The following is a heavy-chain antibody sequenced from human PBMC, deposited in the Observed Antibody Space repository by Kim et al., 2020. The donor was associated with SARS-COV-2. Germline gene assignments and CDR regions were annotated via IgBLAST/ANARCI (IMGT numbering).Heavy chain of an antibody. CDR1: GFTFSNAW. Sequence: GGSLRLSCAASGFTFSNAWMSWVRQAPGKGLEWVGRIKSKTDGGTTDYAAPVKGRFTISRDDSKNTLYLQMNSLKTEDTAVYYCTTDPGDYEGYDYGMDVWGQGTTVTVSS. CDR3: TTDPGDYEGYDYGMDV. CDR2: IKSKTDGGTT. J-gene: IGHJ6*02. D-gene: IGHD4-17*01. V-gene: IGHV3-15*01.